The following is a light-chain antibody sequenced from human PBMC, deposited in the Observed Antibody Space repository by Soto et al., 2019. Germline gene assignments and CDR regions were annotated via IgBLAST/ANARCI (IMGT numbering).Light chain of an antibody. CDR3: MQGTPWPVT. J-gene: IGKJ2*01. Sequence: DVVMTQSPLSLPVALGQPASISCRSSHSLAYSDGNTYQNWFQQRPGQSPRRLISKVSNRDSGVPDRFSGSGSGTDFTLEISRVEADDVGVYYCMQGTPWPVTFGQGTKLEIK. CDR1: HSLAYSDGNTY. V-gene: IGKV2-30*01. CDR2: KVS.